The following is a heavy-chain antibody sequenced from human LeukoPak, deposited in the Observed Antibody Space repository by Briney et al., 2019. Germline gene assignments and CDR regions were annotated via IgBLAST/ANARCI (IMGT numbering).Heavy chain of an antibody. J-gene: IGHJ4*02. D-gene: IGHD2-2*01. CDR3: ATLSPDIVVVPAAYFDY. CDR1: GFTFSSYA. CDR2: ITGSGSGT. V-gene: IGHV3-23*01. Sequence: PGGTLRLSCAASGFTFSSYAMSWVRQAPGKGLGWVSGITGSGSGTYYADSVKGQFTISRDNAKNTLYLQMNSLRAEDTAVYYCATLSPDIVVVPAAYFDYWGQGTLVTVSS.